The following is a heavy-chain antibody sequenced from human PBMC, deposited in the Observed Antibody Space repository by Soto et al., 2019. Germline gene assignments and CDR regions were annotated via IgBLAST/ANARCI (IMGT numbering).Heavy chain of an antibody. J-gene: IGHJ6*03. V-gene: IGHV4-59*01. D-gene: IGHD6-19*01. CDR2: IYYSGST. CDR1: GGSISIAY. CDR3: ARTYSSGWPHYYYYYMDV. Sequence: SETASLTCTVPGGSISIAYRSWILQPPGKGLEWIGYIYYSGSTNYNPSLKSRVTISVDTSKNQFSLKLSSVTAADTAVYYCARTYSSGWPHYYYYYMDVWGKGTTVTVSS.